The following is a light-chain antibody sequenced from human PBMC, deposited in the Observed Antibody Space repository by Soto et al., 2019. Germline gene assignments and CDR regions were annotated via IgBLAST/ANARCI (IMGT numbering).Light chain of an antibody. V-gene: IGKV3-20*01. Sequence: ENVLTQSPGTLSLSAGERATLFCRASQSVSSSSLAWYQKKPGQAPRLLMYGASSRATGIPDRFSGSGSGTDFTLTIRTREPEDFAVYYCQHYNTWPWTFGQGTKVDIK. CDR3: QHYNTWPWT. CDR1: QSVSSSS. CDR2: GAS. J-gene: IGKJ1*01.